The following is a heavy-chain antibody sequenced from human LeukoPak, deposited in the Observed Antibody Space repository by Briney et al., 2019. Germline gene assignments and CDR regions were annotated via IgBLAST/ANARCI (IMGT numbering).Heavy chain of an antibody. J-gene: IGHJ5*02. V-gene: IGHV3-48*01. CDR3: ARDHIPSSSGWFDP. D-gene: IGHD6-6*01. CDR2: ISSSSSTI. CDR1: GFTFSSYS. Sequence: GGSLRLSCAASGFTFSSYSMNWVRQAPGKGLEWVSYISSSSSTIYYADSVKGRFTISRDNSKNTLYLQMNSLRAEDTAVYYCARDHIPSSSGWFDPWGQGTLVTVSS.